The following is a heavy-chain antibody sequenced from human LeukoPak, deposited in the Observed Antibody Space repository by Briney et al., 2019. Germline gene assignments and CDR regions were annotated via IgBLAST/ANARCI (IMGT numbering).Heavy chain of an antibody. CDR1: GGSFSGCY. Sequence: SETLSLTCAVYGGSFSGCYWSWIRQPPGKGLEWIGEINHSGSTNYNPSLKSRVTISVDTSKNQFSLKLSSVTAADTAVYYCARGILGYCSSTSCYTYYYYYMDVWGKGTTVTVSS. D-gene: IGHD2-2*02. J-gene: IGHJ6*03. CDR2: INHSGST. CDR3: ARGILGYCSSTSCYTYYYYYMDV. V-gene: IGHV4-34*01.